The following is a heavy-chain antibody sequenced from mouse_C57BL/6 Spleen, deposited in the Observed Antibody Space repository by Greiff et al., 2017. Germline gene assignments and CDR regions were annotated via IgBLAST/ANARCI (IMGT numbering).Heavy chain of an antibody. D-gene: IGHD2-5*01. Sequence: EVQLLQSGAELVRPGASVKLSCTASGFNIKDYYMYWVRQRPEQGLEWIGRIDAEDGDTEYAPKFQGKATMTADTASNTVYLQLSSLTSEDTAVYYCTTPYSKGAYWGQGTLVTVSA. CDR2: IDAEDGDT. V-gene: IGHV14-1*01. CDR3: TTPYSKGAY. CDR1: GFNIKDYY. J-gene: IGHJ3*01.